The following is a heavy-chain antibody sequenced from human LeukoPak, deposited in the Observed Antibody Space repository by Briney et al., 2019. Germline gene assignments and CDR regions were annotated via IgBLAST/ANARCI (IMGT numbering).Heavy chain of an antibody. Sequence: SETLSLTCFVSGGSISGYYWSWIRQTPGKGLEWIGYIYSSGSTIYNPSLKSRVTMSVDTSMNQFSLRLSSVTAADTAIYYCARTYGGGVTDAFDIWGQGTIVTVSS. CDR1: GGSISGYY. V-gene: IGHV4-59*01. J-gene: IGHJ3*02. CDR2: IYSSGST. CDR3: ARTYGGGVTDAFDI. D-gene: IGHD2-21*01.